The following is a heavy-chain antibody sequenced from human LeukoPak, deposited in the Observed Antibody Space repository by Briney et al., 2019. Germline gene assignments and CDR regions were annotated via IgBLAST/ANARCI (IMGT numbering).Heavy chain of an antibody. D-gene: IGHD2-15*01. CDR3: ARHRSGGSQDDAFDI. CDR1: GFTFSSYW. V-gene: IGHV3-7*01. Sequence: GGSLRLSCAASGFTFSSYWMHWVRQAPGKGLEWVADIKQDGSEKYYVDSVKGRFTISRQNAKKSLFLQMNSLRAEGTAVYYCARHRSGGSQDDAFDIWGQGTLVTVSS. J-gene: IGHJ3*02. CDR2: IKQDGSEK.